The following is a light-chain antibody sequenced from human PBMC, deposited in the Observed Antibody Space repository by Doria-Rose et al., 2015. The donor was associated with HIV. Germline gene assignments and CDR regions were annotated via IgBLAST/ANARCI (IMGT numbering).Light chain of an antibody. CDR3: QQYYDTPS. V-gene: IGKV4-1*01. CDR1: QSLLYTSKNY. J-gene: IGKJ3*01. Sequence: TQSPESLGMSLGERATLNCKSSQSLLYTSKNYLAWYQQKPGQPPKLLIYWASTRRSGVPARFSGSGSGTDFTLTISSLEAEDVAVYYCQQYYDTPSFGPGTTVDIK. CDR2: WAS.